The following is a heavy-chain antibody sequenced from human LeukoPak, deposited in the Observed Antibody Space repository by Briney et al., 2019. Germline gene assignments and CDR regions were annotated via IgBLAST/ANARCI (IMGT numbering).Heavy chain of an antibody. CDR3: ARGGAGNCGGACYLNWFDP. CDR2: IYSAGTT. V-gene: IGHV3-53*01. D-gene: IGHD2-21*02. CDR1: GFTVSGNY. Sequence: GGSLRLSCAASGFTVSGNYMSWVRQAPGKRLEWVSLIYSAGTTYYADSVKGRFTISRDNSKNTLYLQLNRVRAEDTAVYYCARGGAGNCGGACYLNWFDPWGQGTLVTVSS. J-gene: IGHJ5*02.